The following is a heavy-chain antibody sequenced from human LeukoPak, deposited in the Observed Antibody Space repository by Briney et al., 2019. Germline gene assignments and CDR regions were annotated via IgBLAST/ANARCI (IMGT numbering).Heavy chain of an antibody. V-gene: IGHV3-53*01. CDR2: IYSDGST. CDR3: ARGRMGVY. CDR1: GFTFSSNY. Sequence: GGSLRLSCAASGFTFSSNYMSWVRQAPGKGLEWVSVIYSDGSTDYVDSVRGRFAISRDTSKNTLYLQMNSLRVEDTAVYYCARGRMGVYWGRGTLVTVSS. J-gene: IGHJ4*02. D-gene: IGHD1-26*01.